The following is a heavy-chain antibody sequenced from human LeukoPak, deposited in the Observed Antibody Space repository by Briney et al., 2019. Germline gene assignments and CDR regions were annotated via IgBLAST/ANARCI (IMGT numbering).Heavy chain of an antibody. D-gene: IGHD2-15*01. V-gene: IGHV3-21*01. Sequence: PGGSLRLSCAASGFTFSSYSMNWVRQSPGKGLEWVSSISSSSSYIYYADSVKGRFTISRDNAKNSLYLQMNSLRAEDTAVYYCARDWGYCSGGSCYPGPYDYWGQRTLVSVSS. CDR1: GFTFSSYS. CDR2: ISSSSSYI. CDR3: ARDWGYCSGGSCYPGPYDY. J-gene: IGHJ4*02.